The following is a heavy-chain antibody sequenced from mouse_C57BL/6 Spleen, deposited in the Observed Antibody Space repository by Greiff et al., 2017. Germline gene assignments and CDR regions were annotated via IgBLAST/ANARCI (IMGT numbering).Heavy chain of an antibody. D-gene: IGHD1-3*01. CDR2: IRNKANGYTT. CDR3: ARYICSSNGYSGVIDY. J-gene: IGHJ4*01. Sequence: EVKLMESGGGLVQPGGSLSLSCAASGFTFTDYYMSWVRQPPGKALEWLGFIRNKANGYTTEYSVSVKGRFTISRDNSQSILYLQMNALRAEDSATYYCARYICSSNGYSGVIDYWGQGTSVTVSS. CDR1: GFTFTDYY. V-gene: IGHV7-3*01.